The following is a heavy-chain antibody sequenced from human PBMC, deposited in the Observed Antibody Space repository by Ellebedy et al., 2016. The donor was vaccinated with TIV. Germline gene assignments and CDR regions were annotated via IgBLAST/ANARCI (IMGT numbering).Heavy chain of an antibody. D-gene: IGHD3-22*01. CDR2: IKEDGSEK. CDR3: AYEEGSSGY. Sequence: LSLTCXASGFTFSSYWMSWVRQAPGKGLEWVANIKEDGSEKYYVDSVKGRFTISRDNAKNSLYLQMNSLRAEDTAVYYCAYEEGSSGYWGQGTLVTVSS. J-gene: IGHJ4*02. CDR1: GFTFSSYW. V-gene: IGHV3-7*01.